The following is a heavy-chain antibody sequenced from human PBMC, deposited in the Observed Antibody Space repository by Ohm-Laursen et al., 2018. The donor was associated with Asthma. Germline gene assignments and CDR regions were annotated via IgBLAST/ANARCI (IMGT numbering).Heavy chain of an antibody. CDR2: IHYSGST. V-gene: IGHV4-31*03. D-gene: IGHD3-22*01. CDR3: ARGSFYFESTGYYFFDH. Sequence: SQTLSLTCTVSGGSISSGHYYWTWIRQHPGKGLEWIGNIHYSGSTIYNPSLEGRLTISVDTSKNQFSLNLTSVTAADTAVYYCARGSFYFESTGYYFFDHWGQGALVTVSS. J-gene: IGHJ4*02. CDR1: GGSISSGHYY.